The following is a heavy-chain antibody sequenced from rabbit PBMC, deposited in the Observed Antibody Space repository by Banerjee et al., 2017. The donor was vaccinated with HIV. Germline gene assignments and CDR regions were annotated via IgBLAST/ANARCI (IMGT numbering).Heavy chain of an antibody. CDR1: GFSFSSSYW. D-gene: IGHD4-1*01. J-gene: IGHJ4*01. CDR2: IGAGSSGRT. Sequence: QEQLEESGGDLVKPEGSLTITCTASGFSFSSSYWIHWVRQAPGKGLEWIACIGAGSSGRTYYATWAKGRFTISKTSSTTVTLQMTSLTAADTATYFCARDLAGVIGWNFGLWGPGTLVTVS. CDR3: ARDLAGVIGWNFGL. V-gene: IGHV1S45*01.